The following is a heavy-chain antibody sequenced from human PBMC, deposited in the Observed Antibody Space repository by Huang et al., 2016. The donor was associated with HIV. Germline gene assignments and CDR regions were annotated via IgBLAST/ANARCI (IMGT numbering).Heavy chain of an antibody. V-gene: IGHV5-51*03. Sequence: EVQLVQSGTEVKKPGESLKISCKGSGYKFSSYWIGWVRQMPGKGREWMGVIYPEDSNTRYSPSIQGQVTISADKSISTAYVQWSSLKVSDTGVYYCASRRAAPESYFIDVWGKGTTVIVSS. CDR3: ASRRAAPESYFIDV. CDR2: IYPEDSNT. D-gene: IGHD2-15*01. CDR1: GYKFSSYW. J-gene: IGHJ6*03.